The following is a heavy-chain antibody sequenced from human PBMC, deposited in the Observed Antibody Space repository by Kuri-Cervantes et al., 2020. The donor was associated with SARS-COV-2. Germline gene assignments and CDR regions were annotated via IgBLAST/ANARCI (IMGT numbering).Heavy chain of an antibody. D-gene: IGHD2-2*01. CDR1: GFTFSSYA. CDR3: ARAASEASMSSRKYFQN. Sequence: GGSLRLSCAASGFTFSSYAMHWVRQAPGKGLEWVAVISYDGNNQYYTDSVRGRFSISRDHSMLYLQMNSLRAEDTAVYYCARAASEASMSSRKYFQNWGQGTLVTVSS. V-gene: IGHV3-30-3*01. CDR2: ISYDGNNQ. J-gene: IGHJ1*01.